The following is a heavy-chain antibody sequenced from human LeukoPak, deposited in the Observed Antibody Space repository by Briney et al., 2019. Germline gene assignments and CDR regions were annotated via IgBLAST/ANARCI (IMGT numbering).Heavy chain of an antibody. V-gene: IGHV3-23*01. D-gene: IGHD3-9*01. CDR3: ANHPRYFDWLYD. J-gene: IGHJ4*02. Sequence: GGSLRLSCAASGFTFSSYCMSWVRQAPGKGLEWVSRISGSGGSTYYADSVKGRFTISRDNSKNTLYLQMNSLRAEDTAVYYWANHPRYFDWLYDWGQGTLVTVSS. CDR1: GFTFSSYC. CDR2: ISGSGGST.